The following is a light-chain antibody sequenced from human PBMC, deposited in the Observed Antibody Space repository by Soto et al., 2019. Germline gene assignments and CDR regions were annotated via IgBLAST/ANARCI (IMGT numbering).Light chain of an antibody. CDR2: LGS. CDR3: MQAIQIPWT. CDR1: QSLLLRNGNNY. V-gene: IGKV2-28*01. J-gene: IGKJ1*01. Sequence: DIVMTQSPLSLSVTPGEPASISCRSSQSLLLRNGNNYLDWYLQKPGQSPQLLIYLGSNRASGVPDRFSGSGSGTDFTLRISRVEAEDVGVYYGMQAIQIPWTFALGNK.